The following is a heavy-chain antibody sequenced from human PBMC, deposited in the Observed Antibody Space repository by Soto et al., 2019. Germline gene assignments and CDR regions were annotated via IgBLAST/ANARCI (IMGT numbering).Heavy chain of an antibody. CDR3: AKGVVGATTPFDY. J-gene: IGHJ4*02. V-gene: IGHV3-23*01. D-gene: IGHD1-26*01. CDR2: IGGSGGST. Sequence: EVQLLESGGGLVQPGGSLSLSCAAPGFTFSSYAMSWVPQAPGKGLEWVSAIGGSGGSTYYADSVKGRFTISRDNSKNTLYLQMNSLRAEDTGVYYCAKGVVGATTPFDYCGQGTLVTVSS. CDR1: GFTFSSYA.